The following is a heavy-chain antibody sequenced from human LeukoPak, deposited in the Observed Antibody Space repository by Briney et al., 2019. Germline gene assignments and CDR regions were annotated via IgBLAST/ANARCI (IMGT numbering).Heavy chain of an antibody. CDR2: INPNSGGT. Sequence: GASVKVSCKASGYTFTDYYMHWVRQAPGQGLEWMGWINPNSGGTNYAQKFQGRVTLTRDTSISTVYMELSRLRSDDTAVYFCARGGSYYDSSAYYLDYWGQGTLVTVSS. D-gene: IGHD3-22*01. V-gene: IGHV1-2*02. CDR1: GYTFTDYY. J-gene: IGHJ4*02. CDR3: ARGGSYYDSSAYYLDY.